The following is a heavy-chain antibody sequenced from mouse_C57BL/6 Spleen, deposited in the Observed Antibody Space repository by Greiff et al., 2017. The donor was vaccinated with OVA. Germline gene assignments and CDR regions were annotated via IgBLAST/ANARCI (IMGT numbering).Heavy chain of an antibody. D-gene: IGHD2-1*01. Sequence: VQLQQSGPELVKPGASVKISCKASGYSFTSYYIHWVKQRPGQGLEWIGWIYPGSGNTKYNEKFKGKATLTADTSSSTAYMQLSSLTSEDSAVYYCAREEIYYGNYDAYWGQGTLVTVSA. J-gene: IGHJ3*01. V-gene: IGHV1-66*01. CDR3: AREEIYYGNYDAY. CDR1: GYSFTSYY. CDR2: IYPGSGNT.